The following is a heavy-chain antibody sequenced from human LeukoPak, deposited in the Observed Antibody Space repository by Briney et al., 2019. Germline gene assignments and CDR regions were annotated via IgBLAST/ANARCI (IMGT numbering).Heavy chain of an antibody. CDR2: INPNSGGT. V-gene: IGHV1-2*02. Sequence: ASVKVSCKASGYTFTGYYMHWVRQAPGQGLEWMGWINPNSGGTNYAQKLQGRVTMTRDTSISTAYMELSRLRSDDTAVYYCARDPDPLDWGSFRYFDCWGQGTLVTVSS. D-gene: IGHD3/OR15-3a*01. CDR1: GYTFTGYY. J-gene: IGHJ4*02. CDR3: ARDPDPLDWGSFRYFDC.